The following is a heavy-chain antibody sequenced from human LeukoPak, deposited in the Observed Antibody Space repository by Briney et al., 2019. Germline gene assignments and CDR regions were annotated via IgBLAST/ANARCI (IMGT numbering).Heavy chain of an antibody. D-gene: IGHD3-10*01. CDR2: INHSGST. Sequence: PSETLSLTCAVSGGSISRGGYSWSWIRQPPGKGLEWIGEINHSGSTNYNPSLKSRVTISVDTSKNQFSLKLSSVTAADTAVYYCARGRNRITMVRGVIIPFDYWGQGTLVTVSS. V-gene: IGHV4-30-2*01. CDR3: ARGRNRITMVRGVIIPFDY. J-gene: IGHJ4*02. CDR1: GGSISRGGYS.